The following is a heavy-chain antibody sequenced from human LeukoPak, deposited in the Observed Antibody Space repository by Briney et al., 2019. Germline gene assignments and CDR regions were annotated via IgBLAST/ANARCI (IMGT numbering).Heavy chain of an antibody. CDR2: ISSSSSYI. CDR3: ARGPDSSGWYLNY. CDR1: GLTFSSYS. Sequence: GGSLRLSCAASGLTFSSYSMNWVRQAPGKGLEWVSSISSSSSYIYYADSVKGRFTISRDNAKNSLYLQMNSLRAEDTAVYYCARGPDSSGWYLNYWGQGTLVTVSS. J-gene: IGHJ4*02. D-gene: IGHD6-19*01. V-gene: IGHV3-21*01.